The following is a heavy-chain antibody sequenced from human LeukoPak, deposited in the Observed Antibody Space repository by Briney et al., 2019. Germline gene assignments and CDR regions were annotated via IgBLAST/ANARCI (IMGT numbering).Heavy chain of an antibody. D-gene: IGHD6-19*01. CDR2: IYYSGST. CDR1: GGSISSYY. Sequence: PSETLSLTCTVSGGSISSYYWSWIRQPPGKGLEWIGYIYYSGSTNYNPSLKSRVTISVDTSKNQFSLKLSSVTAADTAVYYCARHTGGSGWAQTGVRLLDYWGQGTLVTVSS. J-gene: IGHJ4*02. V-gene: IGHV4-59*08. CDR3: ARHTGGSGWAQTGVRLLDY.